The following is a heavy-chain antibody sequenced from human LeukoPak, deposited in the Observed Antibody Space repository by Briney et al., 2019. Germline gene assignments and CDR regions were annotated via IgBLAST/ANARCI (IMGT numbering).Heavy chain of an antibody. CDR1: GFTFSSYA. V-gene: IGHV3-23*01. D-gene: IGHD3-10*01. J-gene: IGHJ5*02. CDR3: AKEGYRMVRGMGET. Sequence: GGSLRLSCAATGFTFSSYAMSSVRQAPGKGLEWLSAISGTGGSTYYTDSVGGRFTISRDNSKNTLNLQMNSLKDEDTAVYYCAKEGYRMVRGMGETWGQGTLVTVSS. CDR2: ISGTGGST.